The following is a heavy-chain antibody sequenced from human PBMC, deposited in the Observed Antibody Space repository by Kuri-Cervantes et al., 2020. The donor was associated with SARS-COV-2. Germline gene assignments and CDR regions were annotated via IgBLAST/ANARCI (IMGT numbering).Heavy chain of an antibody. V-gene: IGHV3-30*18. J-gene: IGHJ6*02. CDR2: ISHDGKNK. CDR1: GFNFSRTD. Sequence: LTRAASGFNFSRTDMHWVSQAPGKGLEWVAVISHDGKNKKCIASGRGRFTISRDNSQNTLYLHMKSLRSEDAAMYYCAKERYSSSWAYDMDVWGQGTTVTVSS. CDR3: AKERYSSSWAYDMDV. D-gene: IGHD6-13*01.